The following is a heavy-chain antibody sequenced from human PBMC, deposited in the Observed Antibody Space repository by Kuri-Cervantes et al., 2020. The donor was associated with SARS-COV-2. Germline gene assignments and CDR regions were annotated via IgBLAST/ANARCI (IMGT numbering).Heavy chain of an antibody. J-gene: IGHJ4*02. CDR3: TTSMIVSAAHYFDY. CDR2: ISYDGSNK. Sequence: GESLKISCAASGFTFSSYGMHWVRQAPGKGLEWVAVISYDGSNKYYADSVKGRFTISRDNSKNTLYLQMNSLRAEDTAVYYCTTSMIVSAAHYFDYWGQGILVTVSS. D-gene: IGHD3-22*01. CDR1: GFTFSSYG. V-gene: IGHV3-30*03.